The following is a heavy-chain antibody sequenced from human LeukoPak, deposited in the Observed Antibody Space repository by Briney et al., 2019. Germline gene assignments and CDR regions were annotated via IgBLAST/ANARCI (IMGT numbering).Heavy chain of an antibody. V-gene: IGHV4-34*01. CDR3: ARSRYSYGIDY. CDR2: INHSGST. J-gene: IGHJ4*02. D-gene: IGHD5-18*01. CDR1: GGSFSGYY. Sequence: SETLSLTCAVYGGSFSGYYWSCIRQPPGKGLEWIGEINHSGSTNYNPSLKSRVTISVDTSKNQFSLKLSSVTAADTAVYYCARSRYSYGIDYWGQGTLVTVSS.